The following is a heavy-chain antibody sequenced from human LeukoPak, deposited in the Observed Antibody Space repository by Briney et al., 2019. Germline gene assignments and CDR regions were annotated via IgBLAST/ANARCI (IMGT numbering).Heavy chain of an antibody. CDR1: GLRFRNYG. CDR3: ATDRNSGKYYDY. D-gene: IGHD1-26*01. J-gene: IGHJ4*02. V-gene: IGHV3-33*01. CDR2: IYYDGSNQ. Sequence: GRSLRLSCVVSGLRFRNYGMHWVRQAPGKGLEWVAVIYYDGSNQYYADSVKGRFTVSRDNAKNTLYLQMDSLRAEDTAVYYCATDRNSGKYYDYWGQGTLVTVSS.